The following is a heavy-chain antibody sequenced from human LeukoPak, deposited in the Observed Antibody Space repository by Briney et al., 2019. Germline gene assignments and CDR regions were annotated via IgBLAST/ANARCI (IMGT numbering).Heavy chain of an antibody. J-gene: IGHJ6*03. CDR1: GGSISSGSYY. CDR2: IYTSGST. CDR3: ARSTDYYYYMDV. V-gene: IGHV4-61*02. Sequence: SETLSLTCTVSGGSISSGSYYWSWIRQPAGKGLEWIGRIYTSGSTNYNPSLKSRVTISVDTSKNQFSLKLSSVTAADTAVYYCARSTDYYYYMDVWGKGTTATVSS.